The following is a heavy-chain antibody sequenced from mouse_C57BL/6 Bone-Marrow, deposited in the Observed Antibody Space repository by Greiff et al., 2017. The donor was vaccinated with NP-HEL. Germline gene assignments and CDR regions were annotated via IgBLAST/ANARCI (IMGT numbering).Heavy chain of an antibody. J-gene: IGHJ2*01. CDR2: IDPENGDT. D-gene: IGHD1-1*01. CDR3: TTLGYYGTPY. Sequence: VQLKESGAELVRPGASVKLSCTASGFNIKDDYMHWVKQRPEQGLEWIGWIDPENGDTEYASKFQGKATITADTSSNTAYLQLSSLTSEDTAVYYCTTLGYYGTPYWGQGTTLTVSS. CDR1: GFNIKDDY. V-gene: IGHV14-4*01.